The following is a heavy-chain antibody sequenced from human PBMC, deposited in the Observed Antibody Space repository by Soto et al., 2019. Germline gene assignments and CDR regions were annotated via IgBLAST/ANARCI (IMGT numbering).Heavy chain of an antibody. CDR2: INPNSGGT. CDR3: ARATIEENADSADYALDFVD. Sequence: NLSRKASSPTCPRPGVNCVFQLPGQRNKWMGWINPNSGGTNYAQKFQGWVTMTRDTSISTAYMELSRLRSDDTAVYYCARATIEENADSADYALDFVDRGQGIPISVSS. J-gene: IGHJ4*02. CDR1: SPTCPRPG. V-gene: IGHV1-2*04. D-gene: IGHD3-22*01.